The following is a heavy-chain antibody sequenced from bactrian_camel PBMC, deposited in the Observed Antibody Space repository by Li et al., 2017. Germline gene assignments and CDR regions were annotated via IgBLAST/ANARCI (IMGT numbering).Heavy chain of an antibody. D-gene: IGHD5*01. CDR3: AARQPCRVWLGYEDPGEYNI. Sequence: QVQLVESGGGLVQPGGSLRLSCVASGFTFSNYWMYWVRQAPGKGLEWVSAINSGGGTTTYADSVKGRFTISEDNAKNVLYLQMNNLQPEDTAMYYCAARQPCRVWLGYEDPGEYNIWGQGTQVTVS. V-gene: IGHV3S1*01. CDR1: GFTFSNYW. J-gene: IGHJ4*01. CDR2: INSGGGTT.